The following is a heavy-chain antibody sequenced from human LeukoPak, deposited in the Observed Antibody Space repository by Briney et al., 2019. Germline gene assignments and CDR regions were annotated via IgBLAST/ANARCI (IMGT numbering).Heavy chain of an antibody. CDR3: ASANYYYYYYMDV. CDR1: GGSISSYY. J-gene: IGHJ6*03. V-gene: IGHV4-59*01. CDR2: IHYTGST. Sequence: PSETLSLTCTVSGGSISSYYWSWIRQSPGKGLECIGYIHYTGSTNYNPSLKSRVTISVDTSKNQFSLKLSSVTAADTAVYYCASANYYYYYYMDVWGKGTTVTVSS.